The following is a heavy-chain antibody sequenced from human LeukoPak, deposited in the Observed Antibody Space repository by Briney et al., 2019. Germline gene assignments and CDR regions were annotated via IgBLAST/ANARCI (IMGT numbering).Heavy chain of an antibody. V-gene: IGHV3-21*01. D-gene: IGHD2-15*01. CDR2: ISSSSSYI. J-gene: IGHJ4*02. CDR1: GFTFSSYS. Sequence: GGSLRLSCAASGFTFSSYSMNWVRQAPGKGLEWVSSISSSSSYIYYADSVKGRFTISRDNAKNSLYLQMNSLRAEDTAVYYCARDQDSMVAAPYFDYWGQGTLVTVSS. CDR3: ARDQDSMVAAPYFDY.